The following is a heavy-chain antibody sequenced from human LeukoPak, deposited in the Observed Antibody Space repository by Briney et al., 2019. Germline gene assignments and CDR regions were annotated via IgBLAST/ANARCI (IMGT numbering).Heavy chain of an antibody. V-gene: IGHV1-18*04. CDR3: ARDYGDYGGFDY. CDR2: ISAYNGNT. J-gene: IGHJ4*02. Sequence: ASVKVSCKASGYTFTGYYMHWVRQAPGQGLEWMGWISAYNGNTNYAQKLQGRVTMTTDTSTSTAYMELRSLRSDDTAVYYCARDYGDYGGFDYWGQGTPVTVSS. D-gene: IGHD4-17*01. CDR1: GYTFTGYY.